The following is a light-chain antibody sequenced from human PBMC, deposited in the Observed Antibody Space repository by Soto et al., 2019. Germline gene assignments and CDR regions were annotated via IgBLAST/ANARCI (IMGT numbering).Light chain of an antibody. CDR2: TTS. CDR1: RNINNF. CDR3: QQYDNLSLT. Sequence: DIQMTQSPSSLSASVGDRVSITCRAGRNINNFLNWYQQKPGEAPKLLIYTTSNLNSGVPSRFSGSRSGTDFTLTISSLQREDIATYYCQQYDNLSLTFGGGTKVEIK. J-gene: IGKJ4*01. V-gene: IGKV1-33*01.